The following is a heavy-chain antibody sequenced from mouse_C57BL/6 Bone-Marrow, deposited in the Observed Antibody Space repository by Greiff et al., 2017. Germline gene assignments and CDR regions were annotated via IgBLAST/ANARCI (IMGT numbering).Heavy chain of an antibody. D-gene: IGHD2-4*01. CDR2: IDPSDSYT. CDR1: GYTFTSYW. V-gene: IGHV1-69*01. CDR3: ARGITYVDY. Sequence: QVQLQQPGAELVMPGASVKLSCKASGYTFTSYWMHWVKQRPGQGLEWIGEIDPSDSYTNYNQKFKGKSTLTVDKSSSTAYMQLSSLTSEDSAVYYCARGITYVDYWGQGTTLTVSS. J-gene: IGHJ2*01.